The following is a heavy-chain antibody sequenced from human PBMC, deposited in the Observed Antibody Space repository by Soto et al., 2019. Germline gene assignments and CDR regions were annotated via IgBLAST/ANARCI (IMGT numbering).Heavy chain of an antibody. CDR3: ARKILGSTTRPNYWYFDL. V-gene: IGHV3-23*01. CDR2: ISGGGDAA. CDR1: GFTFINYA. J-gene: IGHJ2*01. D-gene: IGHD7-27*01. Sequence: HPGGSLRLSCAGSGFTFINYAMNWVRQAPGKGLEWVSSISGGGDAAFFPDSVRGRFTISRDNSKNTVTLQMNSLGVDDTAVYYCARKILGSTTRPNYWYFDLWGRRTLVTVSS.